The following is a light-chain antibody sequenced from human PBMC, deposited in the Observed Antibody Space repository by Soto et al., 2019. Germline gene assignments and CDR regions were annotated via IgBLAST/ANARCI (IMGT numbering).Light chain of an antibody. Sequence: EIVMTQSPATLSVSPGERATLSCRASQSVSSNLAWYQQKPGQAPRLLIYGASTRATVIPAGFSGSGSGTEFTLTISSLQPDDFATYYCQQYNSYSWTFGQGTKVDIK. CDR2: GAS. J-gene: IGKJ1*01. V-gene: IGKV3-15*01. CDR3: QQYNSYSWT. CDR1: QSVSSN.